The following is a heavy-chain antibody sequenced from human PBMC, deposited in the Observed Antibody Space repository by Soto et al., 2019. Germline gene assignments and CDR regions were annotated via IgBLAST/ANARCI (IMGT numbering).Heavy chain of an antibody. CDR2: IYYLGNT. V-gene: IGHV4-39*01. D-gene: IGHD2-8*01. J-gene: IGHJ5*02. Sequence: SETLSLTCTVSGGSISSSSSYWGWIRQPPGKGLEWVGSIYYLGNTYYNPSLGSRVTISVDTSKNQFSLKLSSVTAADTAVYYCARHLGGRTLMVDWFDPWGQGTLVTVSS. CDR1: GGSISSSSSY. CDR3: ARHLGGRTLMVDWFDP.